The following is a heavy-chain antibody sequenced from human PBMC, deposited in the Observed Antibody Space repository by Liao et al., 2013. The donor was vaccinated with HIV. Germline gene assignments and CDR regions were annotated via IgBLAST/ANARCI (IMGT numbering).Heavy chain of an antibody. CDR3: ARGTDFDY. CDR2: IHPTGNT. Sequence: QILLQESGPGLVQPSETLSLNCTISGASMDSYFWSWIRQPAGKGLEWMGRIHPTGNTNYNPSLERRVSISVDSSTNRFSLMLTSVTAADTAVYYCARGTDFDYWGLGTQVTVSS. CDR1: GASMDSYF. J-gene: IGHJ4*02. V-gene: IGHV4-4*07.